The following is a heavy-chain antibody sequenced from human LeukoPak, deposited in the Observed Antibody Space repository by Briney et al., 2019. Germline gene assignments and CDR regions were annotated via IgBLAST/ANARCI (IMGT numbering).Heavy chain of an antibody. Sequence: GGSLRLSCAASGFPFSSYAMHWVRQAPGKGLEYVSAISSNGGSTYYANSVKGRFTISRHNSKNTLYLQMGSLRAEDMAVYYCAGDEGSGHFDYWGQGTLVTVSS. CDR2: ISSNGGST. V-gene: IGHV3-64*01. J-gene: IGHJ4*02. CDR1: GFPFSSYA. CDR3: AGDEGSGHFDY.